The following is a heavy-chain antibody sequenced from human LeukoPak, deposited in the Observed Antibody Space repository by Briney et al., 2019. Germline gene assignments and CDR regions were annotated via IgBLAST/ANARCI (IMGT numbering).Heavy chain of an antibody. Sequence: PGRSLRLSCAASGFTFSSYAMHWVRQAPGKGLEWVAVISYDGSNKYYADSVKGRFTISRDNSKNTLYLQMNSLRAEDTAVYYCARASGLRFLEWLLLGYWGQGTLVTVSS. CDR2: ISYDGSNK. CDR3: ARASGLRFLEWLLLGY. J-gene: IGHJ4*02. D-gene: IGHD3-3*01. CDR1: GFTFSSYA. V-gene: IGHV3-30-3*01.